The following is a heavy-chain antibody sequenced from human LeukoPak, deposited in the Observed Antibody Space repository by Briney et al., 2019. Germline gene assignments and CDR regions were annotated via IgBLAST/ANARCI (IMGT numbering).Heavy chain of an antibody. V-gene: IGHV3-23*01. CDR2: ISAGGGST. D-gene: IGHD3-22*01. J-gene: IGHJ4*02. Sequence: GSLILSCAASAFTFSNHAMSWVRQTPGKGLEWVSGISAGGGSTLYADSVKGRFTISRDNSKNTLYLHMNNLRVEDTAVYFCAYYDSSGYYYGRLRYWGQGTPVTVSS. CDR3: AYYDSSGYYYGRLRY. CDR1: AFTFSNHA.